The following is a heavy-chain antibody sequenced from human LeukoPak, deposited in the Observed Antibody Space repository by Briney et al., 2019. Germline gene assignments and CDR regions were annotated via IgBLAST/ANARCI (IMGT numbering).Heavy chain of an antibody. D-gene: IGHD3-22*01. Sequence: SETLSLTCTVSGGSISSYYWSWIRQPPGKGLEWIGYIYYSGSTNYIPSLKSRVTISVDTSKNQFSLQLNSVTPEDTAVYYCAREGETYYYDSSGSYPVSWFDPWGQGTLVTVSS. CDR1: GGSISSYY. J-gene: IGHJ5*02. CDR2: IYYSGST. CDR3: AREGETYYYDSSGSYPVSWFDP. V-gene: IGHV4-59*12.